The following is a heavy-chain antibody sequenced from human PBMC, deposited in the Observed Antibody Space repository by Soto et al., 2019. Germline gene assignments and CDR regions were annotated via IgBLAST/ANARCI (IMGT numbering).Heavy chain of an antibody. D-gene: IGHD1-7*01. CDR1: GGSISSGNYY. Sequence: QVQLQESGPGLVKPSQTLSLTCTVSGGSISSGNYYWSWIRQPPGKGLEWIGFISYSGSTYYHASLKSRVTISVYTSKNQFSLNLSFVTAADTAVYYCATMGTPATGLYYFDYWGQGTLVTVSS. CDR2: ISYSGST. V-gene: IGHV4-30-4*01. J-gene: IGHJ4*02. CDR3: ATMGTPATGLYYFDY.